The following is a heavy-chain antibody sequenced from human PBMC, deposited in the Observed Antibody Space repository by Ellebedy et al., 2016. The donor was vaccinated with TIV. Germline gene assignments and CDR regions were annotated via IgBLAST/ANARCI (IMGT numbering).Heavy chain of an antibody. CDR3: ARDRIALYYYGMDV. Sequence: SVKVSXXASGGTFSSYAISWVRQAPGQGLEWMGGIIPIFGTANYAQKFQGRVTITADESTSTAYMELSSLRSEDTAVYYCARDRIALYYYGMDVWGQGTTVTVSS. J-gene: IGHJ6*02. CDR2: IIPIFGTA. V-gene: IGHV1-69*13. D-gene: IGHD6-13*01. CDR1: GGTFSSYA.